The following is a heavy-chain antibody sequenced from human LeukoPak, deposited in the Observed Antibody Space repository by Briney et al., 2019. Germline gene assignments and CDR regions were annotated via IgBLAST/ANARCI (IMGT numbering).Heavy chain of an antibody. V-gene: IGHV1-2*02. Sequence: VASVKVSCKASGYAFTDYYMHWVRQAPGQGLEWMGWINPSSGATNYAQKFQGRVTMTRDTSISTAYMELSRLRSDDTAVFYCARWSGSSGNWGQGTPVTVSS. D-gene: IGHD1-26*01. CDR1: GYAFTDYY. CDR3: ARWSGSSGN. J-gene: IGHJ4*02. CDR2: INPSSGAT.